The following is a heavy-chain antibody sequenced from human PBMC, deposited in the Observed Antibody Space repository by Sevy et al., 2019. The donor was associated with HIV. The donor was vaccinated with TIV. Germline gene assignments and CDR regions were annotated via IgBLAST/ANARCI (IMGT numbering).Heavy chain of an antibody. D-gene: IGHD2-2*01. Sequence: GGSLRLSCEASGFDFSSHWMQWVRQAPGKGLVWVSRMNIDGSSTNYADSVKGRFTISRDNAKNTLYLEMNILRDEDTDLYYCATPGFDFWGPGTLVTVSS. CDR2: MNIDGSST. CDR3: ATPGFDF. CDR1: GFDFSSHW. V-gene: IGHV3-74*01. J-gene: IGHJ4*02.